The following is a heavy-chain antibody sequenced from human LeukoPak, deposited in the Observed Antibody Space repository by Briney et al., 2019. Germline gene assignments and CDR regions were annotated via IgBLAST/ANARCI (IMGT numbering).Heavy chain of an antibody. CDR1: GGPISSGDYY. CDR3: ARDPGHNWFDP. Sequence: SETLSLTCTVSGGPISSGDYYWSWIRQPPGKGLEWIGYIYYSGSTYYNPSPKSRVTISVDTSKNQFSLKLSSVTAADTAVYYCARDPGHNWFDPWGQGTLVTVSS. J-gene: IGHJ5*02. CDR2: IYYSGST. V-gene: IGHV4-30-4*01.